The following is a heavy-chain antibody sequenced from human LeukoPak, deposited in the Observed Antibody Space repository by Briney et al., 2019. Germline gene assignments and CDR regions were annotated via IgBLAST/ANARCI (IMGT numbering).Heavy chain of an antibody. Sequence: GRSLRLSCAASGFTFDDYAMHWVRQAPGKGLEWVSGISWNSGSIGYADSVKGRFTISRDNAKNSLYLQMNSLRAEDTALYYCAKDMLPYYYDSSGYLGQSNLYYGMDVWGQGTTVTVSS. J-gene: IGHJ6*02. V-gene: IGHV3-9*01. CDR2: ISWNSGSI. CDR1: GFTFDDYA. CDR3: AKDMLPYYYDSSGYLGQSNLYYGMDV. D-gene: IGHD3-22*01.